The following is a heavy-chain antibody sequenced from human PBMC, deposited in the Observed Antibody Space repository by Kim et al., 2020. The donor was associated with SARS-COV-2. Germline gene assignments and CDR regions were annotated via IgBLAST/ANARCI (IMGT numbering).Heavy chain of an antibody. J-gene: IGHJ4*02. Sequence: SETLSLTCTVSGGSISSYYWSWIRQPAGKGLEWIGRIYTSGSTNYNPSLKSRVTMSVDTSKNQFSLKLSSVTAADTAVYYCAREGGPQWLDDDFDYWGQGTLVTVSS. CDR3: AREGGPQWLDDDFDY. D-gene: IGHD6-19*01. V-gene: IGHV4-4*07. CDR2: IYTSGST. CDR1: GGSISSYY.